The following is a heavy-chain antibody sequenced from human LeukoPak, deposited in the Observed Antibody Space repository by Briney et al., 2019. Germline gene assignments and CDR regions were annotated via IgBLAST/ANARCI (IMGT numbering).Heavy chain of an antibody. D-gene: IGHD2-15*01. CDR1: GFTLTSYE. Sequence: PGGSLRLSCAASGFTLTSYEMNWVRQAPGKGLEWVSYISPSGSTIYYAQSVKGRFTISRDNAKNSLYLQINSLRVDDTAIYYCATEYKGYWGQGTLVTVSS. CDR2: ISPSGSTI. J-gene: IGHJ4*02. V-gene: IGHV3-48*03. CDR3: ATEYKGY.